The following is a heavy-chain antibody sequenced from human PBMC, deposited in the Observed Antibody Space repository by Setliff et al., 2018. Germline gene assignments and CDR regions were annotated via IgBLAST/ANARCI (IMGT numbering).Heavy chain of an antibody. CDR1: GGTFSSYA. CDR2: IIPIFGTA. Sequence: SVKVSCKASGGTFSSYAISWVRQAPGQGLEWMGGIIPIFGTANYAQKFQGRVTITADESTSTAYMELSGLRSEDTAVYYRASSRDYNFWSGYYSPLDYWGQGTLVT. J-gene: IGHJ4*02. D-gene: IGHD3-3*01. V-gene: IGHV1-69*13. CDR3: ASSRDYNFWSGYYSPLDY.